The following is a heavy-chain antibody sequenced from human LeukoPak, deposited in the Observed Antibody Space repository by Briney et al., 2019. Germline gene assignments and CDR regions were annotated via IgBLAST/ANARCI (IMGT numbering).Heavy chain of an antibody. CDR1: GFTFSSYA. V-gene: IGHV3-64D*06. D-gene: IGHD4-17*01. J-gene: IGHJ4*02. Sequence: GGSLRLSCSASGFTFSSYAMHWVRQAPGKGLEYVSAISSNGGSTYYAGSVKGRFTISRDNSKNTLYLQMSSLRAEDTAVYYCVPQRDYGDYFYFDYWGQGTLVTVSS. CDR2: ISSNGGST. CDR3: VPQRDYGDYFYFDY.